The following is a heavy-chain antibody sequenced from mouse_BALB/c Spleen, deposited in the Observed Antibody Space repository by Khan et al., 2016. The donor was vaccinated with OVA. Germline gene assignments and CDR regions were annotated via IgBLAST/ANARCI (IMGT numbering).Heavy chain of an antibody. Sequence: VQLQQSGPELVKPGASVKISCKTSGYTFTEYTMHWVRQSHGKSLEWIGGINPNNGDTTYNQQFKGKATLTVDKSSSTAYMELRSPTSDDSAVFYCARWYFGSTWFAYWGQGTLVTVSA. CDR1: GYTFTEYT. D-gene: IGHD1-1*01. CDR2: INPNNGDT. J-gene: IGHJ3*01. CDR3: ARWYFGSTWFAY. V-gene: IGHV1-18*01.